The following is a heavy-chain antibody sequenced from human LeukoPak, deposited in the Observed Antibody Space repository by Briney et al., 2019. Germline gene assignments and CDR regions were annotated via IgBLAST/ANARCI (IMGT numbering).Heavy chain of an antibody. Sequence: SETLSLTCTVSGGSISSYYWSWLRQPPGKGLEWIGYIYYSGSTNYNPSLKSRVTISVDTSKNQFSLKLSSVTAADTAVYYCARLYCGGDCFDYWGQGTLVTVSS. CDR1: GGSISSYY. J-gene: IGHJ4*02. CDR3: ARLYCGGDCFDY. CDR2: IYYSGST. D-gene: IGHD2-21*01. V-gene: IGHV4-59*01.